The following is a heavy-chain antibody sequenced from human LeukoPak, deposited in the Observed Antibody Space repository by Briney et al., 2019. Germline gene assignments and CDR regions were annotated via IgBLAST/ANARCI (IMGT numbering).Heavy chain of an antibody. CDR2: IKQDGSEK. CDR1: GFTFSSYW. V-gene: IGHV3-7*03. Sequence: GGSLRLSCAASGFTFSSYWMSWVRQAPGKGLEWVANIKQDGSEKYYVDSVKGRFTISRDNAKNSLYLRMNSLRAEDTAVYYCARVGVRGYGSGSYYYYYGMDVWGKGTTVTVSS. CDR3: ARVGVRGYGSGSYYYYYGMDV. D-gene: IGHD3-10*01. J-gene: IGHJ6*04.